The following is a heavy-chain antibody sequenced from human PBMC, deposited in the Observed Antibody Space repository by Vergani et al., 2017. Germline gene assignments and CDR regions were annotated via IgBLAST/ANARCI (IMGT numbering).Heavy chain of an antibody. CDR2: ISWDGGST. J-gene: IGHJ4*02. D-gene: IGHD2/OR15-2a*01. CDR3: AREERSNTSPFVGD. V-gene: IGHV3-43*01. CDR1: GFTFDDYT. Sequence: VQLVESGGGVVQPGTSLRLSCAASGFTFDDYTMHWVRQAPGKGLEWVSLISWDGGSTYYADSVKGRFTISRDNSKNTVYLQMNSLKAEDRATYYCAREERSNTSPFVGDWGQGTLVTV.